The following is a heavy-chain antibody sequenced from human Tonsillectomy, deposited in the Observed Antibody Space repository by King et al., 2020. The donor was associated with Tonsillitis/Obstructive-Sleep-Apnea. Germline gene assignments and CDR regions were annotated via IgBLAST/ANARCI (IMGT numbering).Heavy chain of an antibody. CDR1: GFTFSTSA. CDR2: MSYDATNT. J-gene: IGHJ6*02. CDR3: ASDRRGRVYSTLVSYYGMDV. D-gene: IGHD2/OR15-2a*01. V-gene: IGHV3-30*04. Sequence: VQLVESGGGVVQPGRSLRLSCAASGFTFSTSAMHWVRQAPGRGLEWVAAMSYDATNTWYAASVKGRFTISRDNSKNSLYLQMNSLRSEDTAVYYCASDRRGRVYSTLVSYYGMDVWGQGTTVTVSS.